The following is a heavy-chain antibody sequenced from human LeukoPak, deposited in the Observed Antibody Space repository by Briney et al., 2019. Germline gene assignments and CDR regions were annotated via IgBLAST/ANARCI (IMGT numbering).Heavy chain of an antibody. J-gene: IGHJ5*02. CDR3: VRTSGWYSSWFDP. Sequence: GESLKISCKGSGYSFTRYWIGWVRPMPGKGLELMAIIYPGDSDTRYSPSFQGQVTISVDKSISTAYMQWSSLRASDTAIYYCVRTSGWYSSWFDPWGQGTLVTVSS. CDR1: GYSFTRYW. CDR2: IYPGDSDT. D-gene: IGHD6-19*01. V-gene: IGHV5-51*01.